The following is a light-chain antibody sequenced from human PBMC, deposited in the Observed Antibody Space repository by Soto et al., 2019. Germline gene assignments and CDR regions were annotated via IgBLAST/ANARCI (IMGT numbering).Light chain of an antibody. J-gene: IGKJ5*01. CDR1: QSVSSY. V-gene: IGKV3-11*01. CDR2: DAS. Sequence: MVLTQSPATLSFSPLERSTLSCRASQSVSSYLAWYQQKPGQAPRLLIYDASNRATGIPARFSGSGSGTDFTLTISSLEPEDFAVYYCQQRSNWPTFGQGTRLEIK. CDR3: QQRSNWPT.